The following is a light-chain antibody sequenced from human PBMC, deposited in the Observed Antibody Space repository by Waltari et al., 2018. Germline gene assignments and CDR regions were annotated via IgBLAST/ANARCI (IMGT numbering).Light chain of an antibody. CDR2: YDD. CDR1: SSNIGNSA. J-gene: IGLJ3*02. CDR3: AAWDDSLNGWV. V-gene: IGLV1-36*01. Sequence: QSVLTQPPSVSEAPRQRVTISCSGSSSNIGNSAVTWYQQLPGKAPKLLIYYDDLLPSGVADRFSGSKAGPSASLAISGLQSEDEADYYCAAWDDSLNGWVFGGGTKLTVL.